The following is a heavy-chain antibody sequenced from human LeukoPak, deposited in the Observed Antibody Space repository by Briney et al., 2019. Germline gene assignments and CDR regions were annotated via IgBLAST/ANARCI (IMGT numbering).Heavy chain of an antibody. CDR3: AKLPPGWGAN. J-gene: IGHJ4*02. CDR1: GFTFSSYA. D-gene: IGHD4/OR15-4a*01. Sequence: PGGSLRLSCAASGFTFSSYAMHWVRQAPGKGLEWVAIISYDGNNKYYADSMKGRFTISRDNSKNTLYLQMNSLRAEDTAVYYCAKLPPGWGANWGQGTLVTVSS. V-gene: IGHV3-30*04. CDR2: ISYDGNNK.